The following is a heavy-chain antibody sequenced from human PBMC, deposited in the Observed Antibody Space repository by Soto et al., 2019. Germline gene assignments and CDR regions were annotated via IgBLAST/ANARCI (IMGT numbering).Heavy chain of an antibody. CDR3: ARGRGAAADYVDF. CDR2: ISSSTSHT. CDR1: GFTFSAYY. D-gene: IGHD6-13*01. Sequence: QVQLVESGGGLVKPGGSLRLSCAVSGFTFSAYYMTWIRQAPGKGLEWVSYISSSTSHTNYADSVKGRITISRDNAKTSLFLQMNSLRVEDTAVYYCARGRGAAADYVDFWGQGTLVTVSS. J-gene: IGHJ4*02. V-gene: IGHV3-11*05.